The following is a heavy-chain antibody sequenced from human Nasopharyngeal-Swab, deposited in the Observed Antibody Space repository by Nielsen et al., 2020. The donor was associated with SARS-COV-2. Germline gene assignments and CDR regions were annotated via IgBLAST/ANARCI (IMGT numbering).Heavy chain of an antibody. V-gene: IGHV3-74*01. CDR1: GFTFSSYW. D-gene: IGHD3-3*01. J-gene: IGHJ6*02. CDR3: ARYFPRPLDFWNHLSVSHLLYYYGMDV. CDR2: INSDGSST. Sequence: GGSLRLSCAASGFTFSSYWMHWVRQAPGKGLVGVSRINSDGSSTSYADSVKGRFTISRDNAKNTLYLQMNSLRAEDTAVYYCARYFPRPLDFWNHLSVSHLLYYYGMDVWGQGTTVTVSS.